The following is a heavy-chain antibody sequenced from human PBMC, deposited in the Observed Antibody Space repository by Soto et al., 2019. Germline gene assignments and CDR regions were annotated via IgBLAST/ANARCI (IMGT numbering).Heavy chain of an antibody. CDR3: ATSKSPSHYSDSSGYYSFDY. Sequence: SSVKVSCKASGGTFSSYAISWVRQAPGQGLEWMGGIIPIFGTANYAQKFQGRVTITADESTSTAYMELSSLRSEDTAVYYCATSKSPSHYSDSSGYYSFDYWGHGILVTVST. J-gene: IGHJ4*01. CDR1: GGTFSSYA. V-gene: IGHV1-69*13. CDR2: IIPIFGTA. D-gene: IGHD3-22*01.